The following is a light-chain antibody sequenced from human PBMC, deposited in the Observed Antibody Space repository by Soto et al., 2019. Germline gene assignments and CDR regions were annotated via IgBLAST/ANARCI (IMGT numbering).Light chain of an antibody. V-gene: IGKV3-11*01. Sequence: EIVLTQSPATLSLSPGERATLSCRASQSISDYLGWYQQKPGQAPRLLIYDASNRATGIPDRFSGSGSGTDFTLTISSREPEDFAVYYSQQRSDWAFTFGPGTKVDIK. J-gene: IGKJ3*01. CDR3: QQRSDWAFT. CDR2: DAS. CDR1: QSISDY.